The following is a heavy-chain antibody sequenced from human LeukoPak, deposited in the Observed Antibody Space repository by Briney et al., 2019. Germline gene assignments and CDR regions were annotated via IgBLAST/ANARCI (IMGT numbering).Heavy chain of an antibody. Sequence: PSETLSLTCAVSGGSISSGGYSWSWIRQPPGKGLEWIGYIYYSGSTNYNPSLKSRVTISVDTSKNQFSLKLSSVTAADTAVYYCARSPYSYGSFYFDYWGQGTLVTVSS. CDR1: GGSISSGGYS. CDR2: IYYSGST. J-gene: IGHJ4*02. CDR3: ARSPYSYGSFYFDY. D-gene: IGHD5-18*01. V-gene: IGHV4-61*08.